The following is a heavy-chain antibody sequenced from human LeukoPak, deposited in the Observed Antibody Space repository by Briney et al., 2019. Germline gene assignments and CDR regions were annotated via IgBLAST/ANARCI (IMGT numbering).Heavy chain of an antibody. V-gene: IGHV1-18*01. J-gene: IGHJ5*02. D-gene: IGHD2-15*01. CDR3: ARVAGYCSGGSCRHLNWFDP. CDR1: GYTFTSYG. Sequence: ASVKVSCKASGYTFTSYGISWVRQAPGQGLEWMGWISAYNGNTNYAQKLQGRVTMTTDTSTSTAYMELRSLRSDDTAVYYCARVAGYCSGGSCRHLNWFDPWGQGTLVTVSS. CDR2: ISAYNGNT.